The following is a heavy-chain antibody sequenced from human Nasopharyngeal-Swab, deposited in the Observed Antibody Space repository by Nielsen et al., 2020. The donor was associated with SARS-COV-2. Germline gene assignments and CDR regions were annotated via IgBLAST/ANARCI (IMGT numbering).Heavy chain of an antibody. D-gene: IGHD6-19*01. V-gene: IGHV5-51*01. J-gene: IGHJ6*02. Sequence: GESLKISCQGSGYSFTSYWIGRVRQMPGKGLEWMGIIYPGDSDTRYSPSFQGQVTISADKSISTAYLQWSSLKASDTAMYYCARAVAGTYYYYGMDVWGQGTTVTVSS. CDR3: ARAVAGTYYYYGMDV. CDR2: IYPGDSDT. CDR1: GYSFTSYW.